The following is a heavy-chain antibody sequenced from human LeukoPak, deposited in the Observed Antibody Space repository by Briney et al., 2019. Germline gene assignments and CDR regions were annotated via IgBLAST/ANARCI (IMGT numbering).Heavy chain of an antibody. CDR2: IRYDGSNK. CDR3: AKEGGSSSWYGFDP. CDR1: GFTFSSYG. D-gene: IGHD6-13*01. J-gene: IGHJ5*02. Sequence: QAGGSLRLSCAASGFTFSSYGMHWVRQAPGKGLEWVAFIRYDGSNKYYADSVKGRFTISRDNSKNTLYLQMNSLRAEDTAVYYCAKEGGSSSWYGFDPWGQGTLVTVSS. V-gene: IGHV3-30*02.